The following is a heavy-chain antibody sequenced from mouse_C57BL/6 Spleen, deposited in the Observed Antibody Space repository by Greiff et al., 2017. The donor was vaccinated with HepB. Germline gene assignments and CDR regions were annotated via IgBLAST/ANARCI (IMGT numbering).Heavy chain of an antibody. D-gene: IGHD3-2*02. J-gene: IGHJ4*01. Sequence: VQLQQPGAELVKPGASVKMSCKASGYTFTSYWITWVKQRPGQGLEWIGDIYPGSGSTNYNEKFKSKATLTVDKSSSTAYMQLSSLTSEDSAVYYCARTEDSSGYDYAMDDWGQGTSVTVSS. V-gene: IGHV1-55*01. CDR2: IYPGSGST. CDR3: ARTEDSSGYDYAMDD. CDR1: GYTFTSYW.